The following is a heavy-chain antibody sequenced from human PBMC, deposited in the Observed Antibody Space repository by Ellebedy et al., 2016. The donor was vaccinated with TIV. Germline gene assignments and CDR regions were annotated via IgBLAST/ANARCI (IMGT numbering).Heavy chain of an antibody. V-gene: IGHV3-23*01. Sequence: PGGSLRLSCAVSGFTFINYAMPWVRQAPAQGLEWVSAIDGAGGTHYAASVKGRLTISGDNSKKNFYLEMNSLRVDDTAVYYCAKTKPYGTTWFGRINWGQGTLGTVSS. CDR3: AKTKPYGTTWFGRIN. D-gene: IGHD3-10*01. CDR1: GFTFINYA. J-gene: IGHJ4*02. CDR2: IDGAGGT.